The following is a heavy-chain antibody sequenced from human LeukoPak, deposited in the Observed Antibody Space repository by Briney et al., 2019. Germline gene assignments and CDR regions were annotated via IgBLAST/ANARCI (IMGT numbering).Heavy chain of an antibody. D-gene: IGHD2-8*01. CDR2: IYYSGST. J-gene: IGHJ4*02. CDR3: ARDRACSNGVCSYFDY. V-gene: IGHV4-31*03. CDR1: GGSISSGGYY. Sequence: SQTLSLTCTVSGGSISSGGYYWSWIRQHPGKGLEWIGYIYYSGSTYYNPSLKSRVTISVDTSKNQFSLKLTSVTAADTAVYYCARDRACSNGVCSYFDYWGQGTVVTVSS.